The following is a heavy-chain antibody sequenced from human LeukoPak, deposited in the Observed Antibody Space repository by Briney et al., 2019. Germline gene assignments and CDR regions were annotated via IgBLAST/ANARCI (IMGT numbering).Heavy chain of an antibody. D-gene: IGHD4-23*01. CDR2: VSIYNGNT. CDR3: ARGGDYGGAPFDV. J-gene: IGHJ4*02. CDR1: GHTSTKFA. V-gene: IGHV1-18*01. Sequence: ASVTVSCTASGHTSTKFAISWVRQAPGQGLEFLGWVSIYNGNTFYTPTLRGRVTLTTGRSTDTAYMEMKGLKSDDTAVYFCARGGDYGGAPFDVWGPGTPVTVSS.